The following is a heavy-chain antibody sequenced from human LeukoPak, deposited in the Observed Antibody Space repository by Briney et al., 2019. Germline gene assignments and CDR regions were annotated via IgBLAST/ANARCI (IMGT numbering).Heavy chain of an antibody. Sequence: GGSLRLSCAASGFTFSSYSMNWVRQAPGKGLEWVSSISSSSSYIYYADSVKGRFTISRDNAKNSLYLQMNSLRAEDTAVYYCAKDYRAPVVPAAIDYWGQGTLVTVSS. J-gene: IGHJ4*02. CDR2: ISSSSSYI. CDR1: GFTFSSYS. CDR3: AKDYRAPVVPAAIDY. V-gene: IGHV3-21*04. D-gene: IGHD2-2*01.